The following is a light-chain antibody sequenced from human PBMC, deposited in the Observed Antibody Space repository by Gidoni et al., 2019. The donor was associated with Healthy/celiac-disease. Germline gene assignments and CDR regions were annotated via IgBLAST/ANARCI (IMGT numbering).Light chain of an antibody. V-gene: IGLV2-11*01. Sequence: QSALTQPRSVSGSPGQAGTISCTGTSSDVGGYNYVSWYQQHPGKAPKLMIYDVSKRPSGVPVRFSGSKSGTTASLTISGLQAEDEADYYCCSYAGSYHYVFGTGTKVTVL. CDR2: DVS. CDR3: CSYAGSYHYV. CDR1: SSDVGGYNY. J-gene: IGLJ1*01.